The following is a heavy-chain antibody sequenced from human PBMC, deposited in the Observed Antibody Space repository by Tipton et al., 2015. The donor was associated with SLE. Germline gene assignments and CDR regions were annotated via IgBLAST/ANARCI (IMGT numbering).Heavy chain of an antibody. V-gene: IGHV4-34*01. CDR3: AREVVAYDAFDI. D-gene: IGHD2-2*01. CDR1: GGSFSGYY. J-gene: IGHJ3*02. CDR2: INHSGST. Sequence: TLSLTCAVYGGSFSGYYWSWIRQPPGKGLEWIGEINHSGSTNYNPSLKSRVTISVDTSKTQFSLKLSSVTAADTAVYYCAREVVAYDAFDIWGQGTMVTVSS.